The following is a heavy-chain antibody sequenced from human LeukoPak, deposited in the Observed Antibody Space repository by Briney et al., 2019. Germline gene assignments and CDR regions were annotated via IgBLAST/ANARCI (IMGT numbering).Heavy chain of an antibody. Sequence: SETLSLTCAVYGGSFSGYYWSWIRQPPGKGLEWIGEINHSGSTNYNPSLKSRVTISVDTSKNQFSLKLSSVTAADTAVYYCARDGDEYGGYSTLFDYWGQGTLVTVSS. CDR3: ARDGDEYGGYSTLFDY. V-gene: IGHV4-34*01. J-gene: IGHJ4*02. CDR2: INHSGST. D-gene: IGHD5-12*01. CDR1: GGSFSGYY.